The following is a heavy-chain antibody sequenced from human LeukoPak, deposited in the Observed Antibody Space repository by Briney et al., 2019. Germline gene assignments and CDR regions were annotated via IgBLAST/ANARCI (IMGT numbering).Heavy chain of an antibody. V-gene: IGHV3-53*01. CDR3: ARRPGN. CDR1: GFAVGRNY. Sequence: GSLRLSCVASGFAVGRNYMSWVRQAPGKGLECVSLIYSGGAIRYADSVKGRFTISRDSSKNTLFLQMSDLTVEDTARYYCARRPGNWGQGTLVTVSS. D-gene: IGHD1-14*01. CDR2: IYSGGAI. J-gene: IGHJ4*02.